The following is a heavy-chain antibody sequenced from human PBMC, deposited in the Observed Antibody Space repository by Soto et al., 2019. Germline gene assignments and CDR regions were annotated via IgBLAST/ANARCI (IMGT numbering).Heavy chain of an antibody. CDR3: ASNYDILTGYPHFDY. D-gene: IGHD3-9*01. V-gene: IGHV4-39*01. CDR2: IYYSGST. CDR1: GGSISSSSYY. Sequence: PSETLSLTCTVSGGSISSSSYYWGWIRQPPGKGLEWIGSIYYSGSTYYNPSLKSRVTISVDTSKNQFSLKLSSVTAADTAVYYCASNYDILTGYPHFDYWGQGTLVT. J-gene: IGHJ4*02.